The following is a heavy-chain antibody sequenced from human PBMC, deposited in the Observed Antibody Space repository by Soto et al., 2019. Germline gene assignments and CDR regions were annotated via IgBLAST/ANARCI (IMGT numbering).Heavy chain of an antibody. J-gene: IGHJ4*02. CDR2: IIPIFGTA. D-gene: IGHD2-8*02. CDR1: GGTFSSYA. Sequence: ASVKVSCKASGGTFSSYAISWVRQAPGQGLEWMGGIIPIFGTANYAQKFQGRVTITADESTSTAYMELSSLRSEDTAVYYCARGPTIVVYAEFDYWGQGTLVTVSS. CDR3: ARGPTIVVYAEFDY. V-gene: IGHV1-69*13.